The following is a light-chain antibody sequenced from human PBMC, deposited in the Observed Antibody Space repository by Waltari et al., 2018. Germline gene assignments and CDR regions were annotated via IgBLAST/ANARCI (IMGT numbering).Light chain of an antibody. CDR2: DAS. J-gene: IGKJ2*01. CDR1: QDITTS. Sequence: DIQMTQSPSSLSASVGDSVPFTCQATQDITTSLSWFQQKPGEAPRLLIYDASTLQPRVPSRFSGTGSATGFSLTITSLQLDDSATYYCQQFHSLPYTFARGTKLHIK. V-gene: IGKV1-33*01. CDR3: QQFHSLPYT.